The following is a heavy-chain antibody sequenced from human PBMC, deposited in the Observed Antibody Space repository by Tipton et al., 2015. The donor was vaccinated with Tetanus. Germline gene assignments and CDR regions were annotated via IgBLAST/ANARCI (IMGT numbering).Heavy chain of an antibody. J-gene: IGHJ4*02. CDR3: VSGRRPVYIPRHCFAS. D-gene: IGHD2-21*01. CDR1: GDSVSSNTAA. V-gene: IGHV6-1*01. Sequence: GLVKPSQTLSLTCDVSGDSVSSNTAAWNWIRQSPSRGLEWLGRTYYRSKWYSDYPGSLKGRININPDTSKSQISLQVNSVTPDDTPIYYCVSGRRPVYIPRHCFASSPQASLVTFSS. CDR2: TYYRSKWYS.